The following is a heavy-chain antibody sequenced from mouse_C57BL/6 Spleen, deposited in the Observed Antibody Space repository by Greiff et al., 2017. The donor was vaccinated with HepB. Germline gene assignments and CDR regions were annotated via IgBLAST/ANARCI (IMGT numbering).Heavy chain of an antibody. CDR2: INPNNGGT. CDR1: GYTFTDYN. Sequence: EVQLQQSGPELVKPGASVKIPCKASGYTFTDYNMDWVKQSHGKSLEWIGDINPNNGGTIYNQKFKGKATLTVDKSSSTAYMELRSLTSEDTAVYYCARRGITTVVHYAMDYWGQGTSVTVSS. J-gene: IGHJ4*01. D-gene: IGHD1-1*01. CDR3: ARRGITTVVHYAMDY. V-gene: IGHV1-18*01.